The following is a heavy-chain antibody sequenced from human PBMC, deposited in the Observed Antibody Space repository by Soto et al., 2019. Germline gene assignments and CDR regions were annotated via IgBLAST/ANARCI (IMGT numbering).Heavy chain of an antibody. CDR1: EFNVNSDY. CDR3: TRDGRGLGRLSLFEY. Sequence: PGGSLRLSCAASEFNVNSDYMNWVRDTPGKGLEWVASIYSGETTYYADSVRGRFTISSDKSKNTLYFQLSSLRIEDTAVYYCTRDGRGLGRLSLFEYWGQGVLVTVSS. D-gene: IGHD2-21*02. CDR2: IYSGETT. J-gene: IGHJ4*02. V-gene: IGHV3-53*01.